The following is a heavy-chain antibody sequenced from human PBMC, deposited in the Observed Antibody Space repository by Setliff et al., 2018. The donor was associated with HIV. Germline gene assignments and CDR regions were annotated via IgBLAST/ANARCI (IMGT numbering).Heavy chain of an antibody. D-gene: IGHD3-10*01. CDR1: GDSINSGTYY. CDR2: LHLSGDT. J-gene: IGHJ6*04. Sequence: TLSLTCTVSGDSINSGTYYWSWIRQPAGKGLEWIGRLHLSGDTNYNPSLKSRVTMSIDTSKNQFSLKLSSVTAADTAVSYCARDNSYYYGSGSHYWYGMDVWGKGSTVTVSS. V-gene: IGHV4-61*02. CDR3: ARDNSYYYGSGSHYWYGMDV.